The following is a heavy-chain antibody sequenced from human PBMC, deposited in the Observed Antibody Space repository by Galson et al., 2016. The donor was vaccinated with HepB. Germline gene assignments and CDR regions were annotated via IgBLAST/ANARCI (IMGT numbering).Heavy chain of an antibody. CDR1: GYAYINYG. D-gene: IGHD2-2*01. V-gene: IGHV1-18*01. J-gene: IGHJ6*02. CDR3: ARDRAPGRYCTSTNCSVYYGMDV. Sequence: SVKVSCKASGYAYINYGITWVRQAPGQGLEWMGWISGYNGNTNYAQKLQGRVTMTTDTSTSTAYMELRSLRSDDTAVYYCARDRAPGRYCTSTNCSVYYGMDVWGQGTTVTVSS. CDR2: ISGYNGNT.